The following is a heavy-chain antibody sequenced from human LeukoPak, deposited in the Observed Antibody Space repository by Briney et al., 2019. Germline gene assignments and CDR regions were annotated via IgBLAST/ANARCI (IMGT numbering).Heavy chain of an antibody. V-gene: IGHV1-2*06. D-gene: IGHD3-22*01. J-gene: IGHJ4*02. CDR2: INPNSGGT. Sequence: ASVKVSCKASGYTFTGYYMHWVRQAPGQRLEWMGRINPNSGGTNYAQKFQGRVTMTRDTSISTAYMELSRLRSDDTAVYHCARTGYYDSSGYFNYWGQGTLVTVSS. CDR1: GYTFTGYY. CDR3: ARTGYYDSSGYFNY.